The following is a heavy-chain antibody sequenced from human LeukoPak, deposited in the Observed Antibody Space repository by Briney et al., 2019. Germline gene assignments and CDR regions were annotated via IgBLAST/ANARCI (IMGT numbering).Heavy chain of an antibody. V-gene: IGHV1-8*03. J-gene: IGHJ4*02. Sequence: ASVKVSCKASGYTFTSYDINWVRQATGQGLEWMGWMNPNSGNTGYAQKFQGRVTITRNTSISTAYMELSSLRSEDTAVYYCARALASSGFGDFDYWGQGTLVTVSS. CDR2: MNPNSGNT. CDR3: ARALASSGFGDFDY. D-gene: IGHD6-19*01. CDR1: GYTFTSYD.